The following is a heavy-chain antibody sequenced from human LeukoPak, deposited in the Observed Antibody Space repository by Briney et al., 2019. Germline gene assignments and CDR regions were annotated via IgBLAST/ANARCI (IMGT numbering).Heavy chain of an antibody. CDR2: INPSGGGT. CDR3: ARARERGYCSVGTCYNYYFMDV. D-gene: IGHD2-15*01. CDR1: GYTFTSYY. V-gene: IGHV1-46*01. J-gene: IGHJ6*03. Sequence: ASVKLSCKASGYTFTSYYMHWVRQAPGQGLGWMGIINPSGGGTIYAQKFQGRVTMTRDTSTSTVYLELGSLRSEDTAVFYCARARERGYCSVGTCYNYYFMDVWGKGTTVTVSS.